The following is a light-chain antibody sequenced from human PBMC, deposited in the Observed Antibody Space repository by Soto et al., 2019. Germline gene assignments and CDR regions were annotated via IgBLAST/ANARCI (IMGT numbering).Light chain of an antibody. J-gene: IGKJ1*01. Sequence: EIVMTQSPATLSVSPGERVTLSCRASQSVSNNLAWYQKKPGQAPRLLIYGASTRATGIPARFSGSGSGTEFTLTISSLQSEDFAVYYCQHYNNWPPWTFGQGTKVEIK. V-gene: IGKV3-15*01. CDR2: GAS. CDR1: QSVSNN. CDR3: QHYNNWPPWT.